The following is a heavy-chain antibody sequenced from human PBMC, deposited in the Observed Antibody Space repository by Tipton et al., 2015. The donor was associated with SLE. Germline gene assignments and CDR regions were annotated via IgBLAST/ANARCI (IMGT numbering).Heavy chain of an antibody. J-gene: IGHJ4*02. V-gene: IGHV4-34*01. CDR1: GGSFSGYC. Sequence: LRLSCAVYGGSFSGYCWSWIRQPPGKGLEWIGEINHSGSTNYNPSLKSRVTISVDTSKNQFSLKLSSVTAADTAVYYCARVLDSYGYGYWGQGTLVTVSS. CDR3: ARVLDSYGYGY. D-gene: IGHD5-18*01. CDR2: INHSGST.